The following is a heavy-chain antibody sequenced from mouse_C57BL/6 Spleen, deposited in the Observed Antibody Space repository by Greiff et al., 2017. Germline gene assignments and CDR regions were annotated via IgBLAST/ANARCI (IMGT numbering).Heavy chain of an antibody. CDR2: IYPGSGNT. D-gene: IGHD1-1*01. Sequence: QVQLKQSGAELVRPGASVKLSCKASGYTFTDYYINWVKQRPGQGLEWIARIYPGSGNTYYNEKFKGKATLTAEKSSSTAYMQLSSLTSEDSAVYFCARYGGHAMDYWGQGTSVTVSS. J-gene: IGHJ4*01. V-gene: IGHV1-76*01. CDR1: GYTFTDYY. CDR3: ARYGGHAMDY.